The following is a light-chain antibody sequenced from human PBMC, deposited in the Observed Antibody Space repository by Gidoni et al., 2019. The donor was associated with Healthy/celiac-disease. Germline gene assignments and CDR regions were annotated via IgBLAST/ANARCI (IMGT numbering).Light chain of an antibody. J-gene: IGLJ3*02. CDR1: ALPKQY. CDR2: KDS. V-gene: IGLV3-25*02. CDR3: QSADSSGKIGV. Sequence: SYDLTQPPSVSVSPGQTARITCSGDALPKQYAYWYQQKPGQAPVRLIYKDSERPAGIPERFSGSSSGTTVTLTISGVQAEDEADYYCQSADSSGKIGVFGGGTKLTVL.